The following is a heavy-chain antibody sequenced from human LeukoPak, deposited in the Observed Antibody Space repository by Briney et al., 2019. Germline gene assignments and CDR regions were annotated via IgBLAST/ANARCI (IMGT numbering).Heavy chain of an antibody. V-gene: IGHV3-74*01. CDR1: GFTFSNYW. CDR3: AKGGATVIDY. D-gene: IGHD4-17*01. J-gene: IGHJ4*02. CDR2: INSVGSST. Sequence: PGGSLRLSCAASGFTFSNYWVHWVRQAPGKGLVWVSRINSVGSSTTSADSVKGRFPISRDNAKNTLYLQINSLRAEDTAVYYCAKGGATVIDYWLQGALVSVSS.